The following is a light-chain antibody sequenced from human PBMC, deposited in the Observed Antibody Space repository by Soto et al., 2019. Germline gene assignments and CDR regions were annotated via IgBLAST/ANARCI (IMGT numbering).Light chain of an antibody. Sequence: EIVLTQSPGTLSLSPGERGTLSCRASQSVSSTYLAWYQQKPGQPPRLLIYGASSRATGIPDRFSGSGSGTDFTLTITRLESEDFAVYYCQQYGSSPVTFGQGTRLDIK. CDR1: QSVSSTY. V-gene: IGKV3-20*01. J-gene: IGKJ5*01. CDR3: QQYGSSPVT. CDR2: GAS.